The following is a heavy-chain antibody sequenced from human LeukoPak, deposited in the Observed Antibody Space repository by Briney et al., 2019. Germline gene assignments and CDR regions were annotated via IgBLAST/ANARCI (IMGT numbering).Heavy chain of an antibody. J-gene: IGHJ3*02. CDR2: ISSSSGYI. Sequence: GGSLRLSCAASGFTFSSYSMNWVRQAPGKGLEWVSSISSSSGYIYYADSVKGRFTISRDNAKNSLYLQMNSLRAEDTAVYYCARDGAMAGAFDIWGQGTMVTVSS. CDR3: ARDGAMAGAFDI. D-gene: IGHD5-18*01. V-gene: IGHV3-21*01. CDR1: GFTFSSYS.